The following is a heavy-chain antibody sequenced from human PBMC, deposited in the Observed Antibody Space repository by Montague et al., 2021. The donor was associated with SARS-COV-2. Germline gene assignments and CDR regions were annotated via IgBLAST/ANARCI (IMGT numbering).Heavy chain of an antibody. J-gene: IGHJ4*02. CDR3: ARGVHAQSGSWYFFDT. D-gene: IGHD6-13*01. CDR2: IYSSGNA. CDR1: GGSINYYY. Sequence: SETLSLTCTVSGGSINYYYWHWLRQSAAKGLEWIGRIYSSGNANYSPSLKSRVTMSVDTSQNQFSLTLNSLTAADTAVYYCARGVHAQSGSWYFFDTWGQGALVTVSS. V-gene: IGHV4-4*07.